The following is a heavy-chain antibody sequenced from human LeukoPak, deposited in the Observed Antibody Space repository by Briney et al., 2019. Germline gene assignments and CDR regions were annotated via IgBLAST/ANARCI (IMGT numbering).Heavy chain of an antibody. V-gene: IGHV3-33*01. Sequence: GGSLRLSCAASGFTFTRHGIHWVRQAPGKRLEWVAVIWYDGSNKYYADSVKSRFTISRDNSKNTLYLQMNSLRAEDTAVYYCARDLATVVSWFDPWGQGTLVTVSS. D-gene: IGHD4-23*01. CDR3: ARDLATVVSWFDP. CDR1: GFTFTRHG. CDR2: IWYDGSNK. J-gene: IGHJ5*02.